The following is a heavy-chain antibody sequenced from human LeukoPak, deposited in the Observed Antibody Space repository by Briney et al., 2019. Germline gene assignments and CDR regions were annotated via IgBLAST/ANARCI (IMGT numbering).Heavy chain of an antibody. V-gene: IGHV4-59*08. D-gene: IGHD6-19*01. CDR1: GGSISSYY. Sequence: SETLSLTCTASGGSISSYYWSWIRQPPGKGLEWIGYIYYSGSTNYNPSLKTRVTISVDTSKNQFSLKLSSVTAADTAVYYCARKGSSGWIFDYWGQGTLVTVSS. J-gene: IGHJ4*02. CDR2: IYYSGST. CDR3: ARKGSSGWIFDY.